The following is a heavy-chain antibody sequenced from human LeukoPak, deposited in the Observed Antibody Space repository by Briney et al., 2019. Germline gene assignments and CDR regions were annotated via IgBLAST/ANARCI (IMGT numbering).Heavy chain of an antibody. J-gene: IGHJ4*02. CDR2: IWYDGSNK. CDR1: GFTFSSYG. D-gene: IGHD3-9*01. CDR3: ASCTYYDILTGYPRPIDY. Sequence: PGRSLRLSCAASGFTFSSYGMHWVRQAPGKGLEWVAVIWYDGSNKYYADSVKGRFTISRDNSKNTLYLQMSSLRAEDTAVYYCASCTYYDILTGYPRPIDYWGQGTLVTVSS. V-gene: IGHV3-33*01.